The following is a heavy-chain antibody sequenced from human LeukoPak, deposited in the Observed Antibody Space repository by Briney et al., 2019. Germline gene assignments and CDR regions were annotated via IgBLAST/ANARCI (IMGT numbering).Heavy chain of an antibody. CDR1: GYTFTSYG. V-gene: IGHV1-18*01. Sequence: ASVKVSCKASGYTFTSYGITWGRQAPGQGLEWMGWITTYNGDKNYAQNLQGRVTMTTDTSTSTAYMDLRSLRSDDTAVYYCARVTLKSTTTRFTLPGDYFDYWGQGTLVTVSS. CDR2: ITTYNGDK. J-gene: IGHJ4*02. CDR3: ARVTLKSTTTRFTLPGDYFDY. D-gene: IGHD1-26*01.